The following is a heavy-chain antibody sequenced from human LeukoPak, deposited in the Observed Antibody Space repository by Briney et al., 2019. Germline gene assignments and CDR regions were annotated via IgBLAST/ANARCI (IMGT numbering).Heavy chain of an antibody. D-gene: IGHD6-6*01. CDR1: GFTFRTYA. V-gene: IGHV3-23*01. J-gene: IGHJ4*02. CDR2: ISDSGDGT. Sequence: GGSLRLSCAASGFTFRTYAMSCGRQAPGKRLEWVSGISDSGDGTYYAESVKGGCTISRDNSKNTVFLQMNSLRADDTAKYYCAKDKAPGSSHTPSDFWGQGTLVTVSS. CDR3: AKDKAPGSSHTPSDF.